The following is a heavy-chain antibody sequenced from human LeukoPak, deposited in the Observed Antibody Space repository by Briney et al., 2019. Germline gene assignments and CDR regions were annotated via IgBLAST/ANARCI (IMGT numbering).Heavy chain of an antibody. CDR3: ARGPRNYYGSGSYYIGDAFDI. Sequence: PSETLSLTCTVSGGSISSYYWSWIRQPAGKGLEWIGRIYTSGSTNYNSSLKSRVTMSVDTSKNQFSLKLSSVTAADTAVYYCARGPRNYYGSGSYYIGDAFDIWGQGTMVTVSS. D-gene: IGHD3-10*01. CDR2: IYTSGST. CDR1: GGSISSYY. J-gene: IGHJ3*02. V-gene: IGHV4-4*07.